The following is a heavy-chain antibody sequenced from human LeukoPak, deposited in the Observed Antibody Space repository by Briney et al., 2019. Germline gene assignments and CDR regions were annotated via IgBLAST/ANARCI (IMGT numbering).Heavy chain of an antibody. CDR1: GCTFSTYE. CDR2: VNNGGDTI. J-gene: IGHJ3*01. CDR3: ARGRGKDNTYYSFDV. Sequence: GGSLRLSCTASGCTFSTYEMNWVRQAPGRGLEWLSYVNNGGDTIYYAESVRGRFTISRDNGKNSLYLQMNSLADEDTALYYCARGRGKDNTYYSFDVWGQGTLVTVSS. D-gene: IGHD1-26*01. V-gene: IGHV3-48*03.